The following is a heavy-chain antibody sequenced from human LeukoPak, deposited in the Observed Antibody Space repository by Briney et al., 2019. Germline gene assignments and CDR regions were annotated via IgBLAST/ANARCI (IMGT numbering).Heavy chain of an antibody. J-gene: IGHJ4*02. D-gene: IGHD5-18*01. Sequence: GGSLRLSCAASGSAVSVFWMHWVRQAPGKGLVWVSHINSDGSTTNYADSVKGRFTISRDNAKNTLYLQMNSLRAEDTAVYYCAKARTEPRIQLWSYYFDYWGQGTLVTVSS. V-gene: IGHV3-74*01. CDR2: INSDGSTT. CDR3: AKARTEPRIQLWSYYFDY. CDR1: GSAVSVFW.